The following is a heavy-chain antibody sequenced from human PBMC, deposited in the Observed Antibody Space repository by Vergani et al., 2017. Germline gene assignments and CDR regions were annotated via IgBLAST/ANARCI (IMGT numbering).Heavy chain of an antibody. CDR3: AKYYYDSRGGDD. CDR1: GFTFSSYG. CDR2: ISYDGSNK. D-gene: IGHD3-22*01. Sequence: QVQLVESGGGVVQPGRSLRLSCAASGFTFSSYGMHWVRQAPGKGLEWVAVISYDGSNKYYADSVKGRFTISRDNSKNTLYLQMNSLRAEDTAVYDCAKYYYDSRGGDDWGQGTLVTVSS. J-gene: IGHJ4*02. V-gene: IGHV3-30*18.